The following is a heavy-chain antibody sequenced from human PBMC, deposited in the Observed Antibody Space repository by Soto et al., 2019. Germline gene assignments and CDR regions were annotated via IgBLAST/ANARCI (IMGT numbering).Heavy chain of an antibody. CDR1: GYSFTSYW. Sequence: GESLKISCKGSGYSFTSYWISWVRQMPGKGLEWMGRIDPSDSYTNYSPSFQGHVTISADKSISTAYLQWSSLKASDTAMYYCASLEDSSSSGLRGYYGMDVWGQGTTVTSP. CDR3: ASLEDSSSSGLRGYYGMDV. J-gene: IGHJ6*02. D-gene: IGHD6-6*01. V-gene: IGHV5-10-1*01. CDR2: IDPSDSYT.